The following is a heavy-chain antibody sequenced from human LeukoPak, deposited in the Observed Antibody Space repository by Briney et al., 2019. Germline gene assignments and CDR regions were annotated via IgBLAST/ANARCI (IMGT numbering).Heavy chain of an antibody. J-gene: IGHJ4*02. CDR2: IYYSGST. D-gene: IGHD6-13*01. CDR3: AGERAAAAFLL. V-gene: IGHV4-59*01. CDR1: GGSISSYY. Sequence: PSETLSLTCTVSGGSISSYYWSWIRQPPGKGLEWIGYIYYSGSTNYNPSLKSRVTISVDTSKNQFSLKLSSVTAADTAVYYCAGERAAAAFLLWGQGTLVTVSS.